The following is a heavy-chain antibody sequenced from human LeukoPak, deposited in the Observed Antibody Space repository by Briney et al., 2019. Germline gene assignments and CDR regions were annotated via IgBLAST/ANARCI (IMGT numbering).Heavy chain of an antibody. V-gene: IGHV1-69*06. J-gene: IGHJ6*04. D-gene: IGHD5-12*01. Sequence: SVNVSCKASGGTFSSYAISWVRQAPGHGLEWVGGIIPISGTANYAQKFQGRVTITADKSTSTAYMELSSLRSEDTAVYYCAREGSGYDYYYYGMDVWGKGTTVTVSS. CDR1: GGTFSSYA. CDR2: IIPISGTA. CDR3: AREGSGYDYYYYGMDV.